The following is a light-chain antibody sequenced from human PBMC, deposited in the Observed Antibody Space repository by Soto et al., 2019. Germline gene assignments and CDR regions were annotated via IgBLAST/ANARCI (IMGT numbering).Light chain of an antibody. J-gene: IGKJ2*01. CDR1: QSVSSN. CDR2: GAS. Sequence: EIVMTQSPATLSVSPGERATLSCRASQSVSSNLAWYQQKPGQAPRLLIYGASTRATGIPARFSGSGSGTEFTLTISSLQSEDFAVYYCQQYNNYPYTVGQGTELEI. V-gene: IGKV3-15*01. CDR3: QQYNNYPYT.